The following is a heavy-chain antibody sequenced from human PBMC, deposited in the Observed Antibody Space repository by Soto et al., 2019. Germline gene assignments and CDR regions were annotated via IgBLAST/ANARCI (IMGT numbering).Heavy chain of an antibody. Sequence: WTWIRQPPGKRLEWIGEMNHVGSTNYSPSLKSRVTISVDTSKNQLSLRLNSVTAADTAVYYCARGLAGRSSSWYDYWGQGTLVTVSS. D-gene: IGHD6-13*01. J-gene: IGHJ4*02. CDR2: MNHVGST. V-gene: IGHV4-34*01. CDR3: ARGLAGRSSSWYDY.